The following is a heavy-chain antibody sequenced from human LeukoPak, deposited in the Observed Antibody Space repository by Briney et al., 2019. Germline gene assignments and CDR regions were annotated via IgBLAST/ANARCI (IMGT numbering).Heavy chain of an antibody. D-gene: IGHD1-26*01. CDR1: GFTFSSYG. J-gene: IGHJ4*02. CDR3: AKDFSGNYGGYFDY. Sequence: GGSLRLSCAASGFTFSSYGMHWVRQAPGKGLEWVAFIRYDGSNKYYADSVKGRFTISRDNSKNTLYLQMNSLRAEDTAVYYCAKDFSGNYGGYFDYWGQGTLVTVSS. V-gene: IGHV3-30*02. CDR2: IRYDGSNK.